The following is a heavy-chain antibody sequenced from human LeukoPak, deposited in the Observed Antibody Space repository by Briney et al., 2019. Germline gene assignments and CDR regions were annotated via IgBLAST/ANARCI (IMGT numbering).Heavy chain of an antibody. J-gene: IGHJ3*01. CDR2: IYTSGST. D-gene: IGHD2-2*01. Sequence: SETLSLTCTVSGGSISSGSYYWSWIRQPAGKGLEWIGRIYTSGSTNYNPSLKSRVTISVDTSKNQFSLKLSSVTAADTAVYYCARLGYCSSTSCAAGWGQGTMVTVSS. CDR3: ARLGYCSSTSCAAG. V-gene: IGHV4-61*02. CDR1: GGSISSGSYY.